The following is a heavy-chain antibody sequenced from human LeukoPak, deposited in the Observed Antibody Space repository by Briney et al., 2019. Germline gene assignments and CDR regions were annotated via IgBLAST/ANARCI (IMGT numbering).Heavy chain of an antibody. V-gene: IGHV4-39*01. D-gene: IGHD6-19*01. Sequence: SETLSLTCTVSGGSISNSSYYWGWIRQPPGKGLEWIASIYYSGSTYYNPSLKSRVTISVDTSKNQFSLKLSSVTAADTAVYYCARLSSGVNWFDPWGQGTLVTVSS. CDR1: GGSISNSSYY. CDR3: ARLSSGVNWFDP. CDR2: IYYSGST. J-gene: IGHJ5*02.